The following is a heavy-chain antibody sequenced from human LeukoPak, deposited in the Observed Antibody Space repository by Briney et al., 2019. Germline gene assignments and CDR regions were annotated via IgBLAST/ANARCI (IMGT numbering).Heavy chain of an antibody. V-gene: IGHV3-21*04. CDR2: ISSSSSYI. Sequence: PGGSLRLSCAASGFTFSSYSMNWVRQAPGKGLEWVSSISSSSSYIYYADSVKGRFTISRDNSKNTLYLQMNSLRAEDTAVYYCAKVRHLVVIGPFDYWGQGTLVTVSS. J-gene: IGHJ4*02. D-gene: IGHD3-22*01. CDR1: GFTFSSYS. CDR3: AKVRHLVVIGPFDY.